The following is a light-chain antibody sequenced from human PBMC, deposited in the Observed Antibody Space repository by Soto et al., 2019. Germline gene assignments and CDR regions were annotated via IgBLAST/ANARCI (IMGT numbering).Light chain of an antibody. CDR3: QQFGSSPIT. Sequence: EIVLTQSPGTLSLSPGERATLSCRASQSVSSSYLAWYQQKPGQAPRLLIFGASSRAVGIPDRFSGSGSGTDFTLTISRLEPEDFAVYYCQQFGSSPITFGLGTRLEIK. CDR2: GAS. CDR1: QSVSSSY. V-gene: IGKV3-20*01. J-gene: IGKJ5*01.